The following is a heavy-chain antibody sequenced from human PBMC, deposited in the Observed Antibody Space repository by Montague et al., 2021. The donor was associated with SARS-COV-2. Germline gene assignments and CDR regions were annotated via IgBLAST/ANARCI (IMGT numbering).Heavy chain of an antibody. J-gene: IGHJ6*02. CDR2: ISSSSSYI. CDR3: ARDQFTPELLWFGELYQNGMDV. D-gene: IGHD3-10*01. CDR1: GFTFSSYS. V-gene: IGHV3-21*01. Sequence: SLRLSCAASGFTFSSYSMNWVRQAPGKGLEWVSSISSSSSYIYYADSVKGRFTISRDNSKNTLYLQMNSLRAEDTAVYYCARDQFTPELLWFGELYQNGMDVWGQGTTVTVSS.